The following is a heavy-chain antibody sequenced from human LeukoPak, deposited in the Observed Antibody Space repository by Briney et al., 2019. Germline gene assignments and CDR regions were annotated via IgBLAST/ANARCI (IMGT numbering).Heavy chain of an antibody. Sequence: GGSLRLSCAASGFTFSSYAMSWVRHAPGKGLEWVSGVSGSGASTYYPDSVKGRFTISRDNSKNTLYLQMNSLRAEDTAVYYCAKETASGYGAFDIWGQGTMVTVSS. CDR2: VSGSGAST. V-gene: IGHV3-23*01. D-gene: IGHD3-22*01. J-gene: IGHJ3*02. CDR1: GFTFSSYA. CDR3: AKETASGYGAFDI.